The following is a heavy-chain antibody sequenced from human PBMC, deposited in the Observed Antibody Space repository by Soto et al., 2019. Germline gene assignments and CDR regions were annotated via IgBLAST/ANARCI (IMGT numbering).Heavy chain of an antibody. Sequence: SETLSLTCTVSGGSISSGGYYWSWIRQHPGKGLEWIGYIYYSGSTYYNPSLTSRVTISVDTSKNQFSLKLSSVTAADTAVYDCAIRPTDAFDILGQGTMVTVSS. V-gene: IGHV4-31*03. CDR1: GGSISSGGYY. CDR2: IYYSGST. CDR3: AIRPTDAFDI. J-gene: IGHJ3*02.